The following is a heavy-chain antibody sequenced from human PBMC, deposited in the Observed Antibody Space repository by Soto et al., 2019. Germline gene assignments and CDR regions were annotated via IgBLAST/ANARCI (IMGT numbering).Heavy chain of an antibody. CDR2: IKQDGSEK. J-gene: IGHJ6*03. CDR1: GFTFSSYW. CDR3: ARDQRRRFYGDYDYMDV. D-gene: IGHD4-17*01. V-gene: IGHV3-7*01. Sequence: PGGSLRLSCAASGFTFSSYWMSWVRQAPGKGLEWVANIKQDGSEKYYVDSVKGRFTISRDNAKNSLYLQMNSLRAEDTAVYYCARDQRRRFYGDYDYMDVWGKGTTVTVSS.